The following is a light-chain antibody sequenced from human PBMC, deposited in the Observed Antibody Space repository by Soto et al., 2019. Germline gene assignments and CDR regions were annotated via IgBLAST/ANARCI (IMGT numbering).Light chain of an antibody. CDR2: GNN. Sequence: QLVLTQPPSVSGAPGQRVTISCTGSSSNIGANYDVHWYQQRPGTAPKLLIFGNNNRPSGVPDRFSGSKSGPSASLAITGLQAEDEGDYYCQSYDTTLSARYVFGTGTKLTVL. V-gene: IGLV1-40*01. CDR1: SSNIGANYD. J-gene: IGLJ1*01. CDR3: QSYDTTLSARYV.